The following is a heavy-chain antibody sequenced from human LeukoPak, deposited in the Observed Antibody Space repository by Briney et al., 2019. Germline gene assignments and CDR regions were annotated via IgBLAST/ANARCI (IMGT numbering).Heavy chain of an antibody. D-gene: IGHD2-15*01. V-gene: IGHV3-11*01. CDR2: ISSSSSTI. CDR1: GFTFSDYY. Sequence: KSGGSLRLSCAASGFTFSDYYMSWIRQAPGKGLEWVSYISSSSSTIYYADSVKGRFTISRDNAKNSLYLQMNSLRAEDTAVYYCAKDSLDGVVVAATGFDYWGQGTLVTVSS. CDR3: AKDSLDGVVVAATGFDY. J-gene: IGHJ4*02.